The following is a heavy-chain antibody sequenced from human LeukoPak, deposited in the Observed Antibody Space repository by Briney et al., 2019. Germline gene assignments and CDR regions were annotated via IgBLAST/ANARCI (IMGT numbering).Heavy chain of an antibody. J-gene: IGHJ4*02. V-gene: IGHV4-61*02. Sequence: SETLSLTCTVSGGSISSGSYYWSWIRQPAGKGLEWIGRIYTSGSTNYNPSLTSRVTISVDTPNNQFSLKLSSVTAADTAVFYCARQTWAGAYDILTACDDWGRGTLVTISS. D-gene: IGHD3-9*01. CDR1: GGSISSGSYY. CDR2: IYTSGST. CDR3: ARQTWAGAYDILTACDD.